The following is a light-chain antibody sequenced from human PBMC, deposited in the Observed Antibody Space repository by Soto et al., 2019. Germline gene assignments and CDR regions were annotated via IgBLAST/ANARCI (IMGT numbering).Light chain of an antibody. J-gene: IGKJ2*01. V-gene: IGKV1-5*01. CDR3: QQYNSYSQT. Sequence: DIQMTQSPSTLSASVGDRVTITCRASQSIRSCLAWYQQKPGKAPKLLIYDASSLQSRVPSRFSGSGSGTEFTLTISSLQPDDFASYYCQQYNSYSQTFGQGTKLELK. CDR1: QSIRSC. CDR2: DAS.